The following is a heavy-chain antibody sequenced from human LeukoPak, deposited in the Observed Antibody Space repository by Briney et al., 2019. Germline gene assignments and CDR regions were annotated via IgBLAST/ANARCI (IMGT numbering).Heavy chain of an antibody. V-gene: IGHV1-2*02. CDR1: GYTFTGYY. D-gene: IGHD4/OR15-4a*01. CDR2: IKARRGGT. Sequence: ASLKVSCKASGYTFTGYYMHWVRQAPGQGLEWMGWIKARRGGTNYAQTFQGRFTMTRDTSISTAYMELSRLRSDDTAVYYCARDRSANEAAVTRSYGMDVWGQGTTVTLSS. J-gene: IGHJ6*02. CDR3: ARDRSANEAAVTRSYGMDV.